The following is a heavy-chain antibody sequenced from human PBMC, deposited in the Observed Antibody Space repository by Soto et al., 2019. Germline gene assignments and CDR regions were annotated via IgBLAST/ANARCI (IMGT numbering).Heavy chain of an antibody. V-gene: IGHV4-30-2*01. D-gene: IGHD2-2*01. J-gene: IGHJ4*02. Sequence: QLQLQESGSGLVKPSQTLSLTCAVSGGSISSGGFSWSWIRQPPGQGLEWIGYMYRSGSTYYNPSLKTRVTISIDRSKNQFSLKLSSVAAADTAVYYYARVPDYWGQGILVTVAS. CDR1: GGSISSGGFS. CDR3: ARVPDY. CDR2: MYRSGST.